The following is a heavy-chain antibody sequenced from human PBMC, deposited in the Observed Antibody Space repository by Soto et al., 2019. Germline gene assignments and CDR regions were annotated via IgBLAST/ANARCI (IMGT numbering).Heavy chain of an antibody. CDR3: ARDRVPKSSGFFPFDY. Sequence: QIQLVQSGAEVKKPGSSVKVSCKASGYTFNIYGINWVRQAPGQGLEWMGWISAFNCKTNYAQNVQCRVTMTTNTSTRTAYVELRRLSSDDTAVYYCARDRVPKSSGFFPFDYWGHGPLVTVPS. CDR1: GYTFNIYG. CDR2: ISAFNCKT. D-gene: IGHD3-22*01. V-gene: IGHV1-18*01. J-gene: IGHJ4*01.